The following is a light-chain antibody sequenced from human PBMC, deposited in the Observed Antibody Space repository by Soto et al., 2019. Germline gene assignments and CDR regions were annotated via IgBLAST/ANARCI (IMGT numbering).Light chain of an antibody. CDR3: QQYDSSPST. CDR1: QSVSSSF. Sequence: EIVLTQSPGTLSLSPGARATLSCRASQSVSSSFLAWYQQKPGQAPRLLIYGASTRATGIRDRFSGSGSGTDFTLTISRPEPEDCAVYYCQQYDSSPSTFGKGTKVEIK. J-gene: IGKJ1*01. CDR2: GAS. V-gene: IGKV3-20*01.